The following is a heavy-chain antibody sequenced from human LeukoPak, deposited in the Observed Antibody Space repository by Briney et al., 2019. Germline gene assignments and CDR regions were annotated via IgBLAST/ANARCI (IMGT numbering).Heavy chain of an antibody. CDR3: ARDSSSWYGYYYGMDV. J-gene: IGHJ6*02. CDR2: IWYDGSNK. CDR1: GFTFSSYG. D-gene: IGHD6-13*01. V-gene: IGHV3-33*01. Sequence: QSGGSLRLSCAASGFTFSSYGMHWVRQAPGKGLEWVAVIWYDGSNKYYADSVKGRFTISRDNSKNTLYLQMNSLRAEDTAVYYCARDSSSWYGYYYGMDVWGQGTTVTVSS.